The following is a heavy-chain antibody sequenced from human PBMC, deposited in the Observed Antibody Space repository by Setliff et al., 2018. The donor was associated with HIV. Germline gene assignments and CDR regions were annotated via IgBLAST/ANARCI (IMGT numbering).Heavy chain of an antibody. J-gene: IGHJ3*02. CDR2: ISSTGTYI. D-gene: IGHD3-16*01. CDR3: AKDWGYPFDAFDI. CDR1: GFNFSTHT. Sequence: GGSLRLSCAASGFNFSTHTMNWIRQAPGKGLEWVSSISSTGTYIYYADSMKGRFTISRDNAKNSLYLQMNSLRAEDTAVYYCAKDWGYPFDAFDIWGQGTMVTVSS. V-gene: IGHV3-21*01.